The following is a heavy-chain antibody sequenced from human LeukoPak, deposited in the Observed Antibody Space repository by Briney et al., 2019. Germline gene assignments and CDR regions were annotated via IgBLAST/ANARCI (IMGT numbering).Heavy chain of an antibody. CDR1: GFTFSRYT. V-gene: IGHV3-48*04. J-gene: IGHJ4*02. Sequence: PGGSLRLSCAASGFTFSRYTMNWVRQAPGKGLEWVSYISSSGSTKYYADSVKGRFTISRDNAKNSLYLQMNSLRADDTAVYYCAKDKSPAETLYYFDYWGQGTLVTVSS. CDR3: AKDKSPAETLYYFDY. CDR2: ISSSGSTK.